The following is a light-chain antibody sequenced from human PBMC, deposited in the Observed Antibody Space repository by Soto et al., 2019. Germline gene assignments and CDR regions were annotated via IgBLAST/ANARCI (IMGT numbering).Light chain of an antibody. CDR1: QSVSSS. Sequence: EIVMTQSPATLSVSPGERATLSCRASQSVSSSLAWYQQKPGQAPRLLIYAASTRATGIPARFSGSGSGTEFTLTISSLQSEDFAVYYCQQYNNWSPLTFGGGTKVEIK. CDR3: QQYNNWSPLT. CDR2: AAS. J-gene: IGKJ4*01. V-gene: IGKV3-15*01.